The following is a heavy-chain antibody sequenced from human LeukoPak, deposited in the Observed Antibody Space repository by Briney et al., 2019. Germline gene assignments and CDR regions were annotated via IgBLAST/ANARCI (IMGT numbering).Heavy chain of an antibody. Sequence: SETLSLTCTVSGGSISSSSYYWGWVRQPPGKGLEWIGSIYYSGSTYYNPSLKSRVTISVDTSKNQFSLKLSSVTAADTAVYYCARLGSFDPWGQGTLVTVSS. D-gene: IGHD1-26*01. CDR2: IYYSGST. V-gene: IGHV4-39*01. CDR1: GGSISSSSYY. CDR3: ARLGSFDP. J-gene: IGHJ5*02.